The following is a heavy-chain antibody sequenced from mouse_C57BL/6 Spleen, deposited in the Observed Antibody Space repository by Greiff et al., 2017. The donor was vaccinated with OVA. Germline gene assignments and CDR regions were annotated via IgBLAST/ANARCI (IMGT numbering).Heavy chain of an antibody. CDR3: ARRADSSGYVAYFDY. V-gene: IGHV1-69*01. D-gene: IGHD3-2*02. Sequence: VQLQQPGAELVMPGASVKLSCKASGYTFTSYWMHWVKQRPGQGLEWIGEIDPSDSYTNYNQKFKGKSTLTVDKSSSTAYMQLSSLTSEDSAVYYCARRADSSGYVAYFDYWGQGTTLTVSS. CDR2: IDPSDSYT. J-gene: IGHJ2*01. CDR1: GYTFTSYW.